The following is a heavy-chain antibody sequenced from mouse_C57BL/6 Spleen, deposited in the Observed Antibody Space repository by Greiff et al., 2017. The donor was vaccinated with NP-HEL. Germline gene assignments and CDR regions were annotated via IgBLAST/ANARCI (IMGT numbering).Heavy chain of an antibody. V-gene: IGHV14-4*01. Sequence: VQLQQSGAELVRPGALVKLSCTASGFNIKDDYMHWVKQRPEQGLEWIGWIDPENGDTEYASKFQGKATITADTSSNTAYLQLSSLTSEDTAVYYCTTITTADYWGQGTTLTVSS. J-gene: IGHJ2*01. D-gene: IGHD1-2*01. CDR3: TTITTADY. CDR1: GFNIKDDY. CDR2: IDPENGDT.